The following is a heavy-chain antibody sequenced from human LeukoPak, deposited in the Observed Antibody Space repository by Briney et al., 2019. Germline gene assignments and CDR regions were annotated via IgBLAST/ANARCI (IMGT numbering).Heavy chain of an antibody. D-gene: IGHD4-11*01. CDR1: GFTFSSYE. J-gene: IGHJ4*02. CDR3: VRLQRAVTGNY. Sequence: GGSLRLSCAAAGFTFSSYEMNWVRQAPGKGLEWVSYVSSSGRTIYYADSVKGRFTISRDNAQNSLYLQMNSLRTEDTAVYYCVRLQRAVTGNYWGQGTLVTVSS. CDR2: VSSSGRTI. V-gene: IGHV3-48*03.